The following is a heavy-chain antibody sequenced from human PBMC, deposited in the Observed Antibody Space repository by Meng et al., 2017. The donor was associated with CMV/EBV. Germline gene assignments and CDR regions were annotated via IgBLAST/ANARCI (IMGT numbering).Heavy chain of an antibody. CDR3: AREYGSGSYYNWFDP. CDR1: GGSISSSSYY. CDR2: IYYRGST. Sequence: SETLSLTCTVSGGSISSSSYYWGWTRQPPGKGREWIGSIYYRGSTYYNPSLKSRVTISVETSKNQCSLKLSSVTAADTAVYYCAREYGSGSYYNWFDPWGQGTLVTVSS. V-gene: IGHV4-39*07. D-gene: IGHD3-10*01. J-gene: IGHJ5*02.